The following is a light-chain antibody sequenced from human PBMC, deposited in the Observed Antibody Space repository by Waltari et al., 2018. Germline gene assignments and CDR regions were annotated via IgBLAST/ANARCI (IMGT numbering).Light chain of an antibody. CDR3: SSYAGTNNVV. CDR2: EVS. Sequence: QSALTQPPSASGSPGQSVTISCPATSSDVGGFNYVPWYQQHPGKAPKLMIYEVSKRPSGVPDRFSGSKSGNTASLTVSGLQAEDEGDYYCSSYAGTNNVVFGGGTKLTVL. V-gene: IGLV2-8*01. CDR1: SSDVGGFNY. J-gene: IGLJ2*01.